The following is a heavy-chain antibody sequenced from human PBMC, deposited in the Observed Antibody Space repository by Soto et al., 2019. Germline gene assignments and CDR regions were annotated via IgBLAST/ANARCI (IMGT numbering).Heavy chain of an antibody. CDR3: ARDPPYCTNGVCPIFDF. CDR2: MYHGGRT. D-gene: IGHD2-8*01. Sequence: PSETLSLCCTVSVDSVTNYFWSWMRQPPGKGLEWIGHMYHGGRTNYSPSLKSRVTMSLDSSKNQFSLNLSSVTAADTAVYFCARDPPYCTNGVCPIFDFWGQGVLVTVSS. CDR1: VDSVTNYF. J-gene: IGHJ4*02. V-gene: IGHV4-59*02.